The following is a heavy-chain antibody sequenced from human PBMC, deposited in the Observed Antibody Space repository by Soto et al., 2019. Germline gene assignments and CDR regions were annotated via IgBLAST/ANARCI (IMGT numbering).Heavy chain of an antibody. D-gene: IGHD7-27*01. J-gene: IGHJ3*02. CDR2: IKSKTDGGTT. CDR1: GFTFSNAW. Sequence: GGSLRLSCAASGFTFSNAWMSWVRQAPGKGLEWVGRIKSKTDGGTTDYAAPVKGRFTISRDDSKNTLYLQMNSLKTEDTAVYYCTTSVLTGDPDAAFDIWGQGTMVTVSS. V-gene: IGHV3-15*01. CDR3: TTSVLTGDPDAAFDI.